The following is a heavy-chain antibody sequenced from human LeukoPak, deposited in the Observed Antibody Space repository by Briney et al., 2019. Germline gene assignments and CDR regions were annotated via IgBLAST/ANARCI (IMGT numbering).Heavy chain of an antibody. D-gene: IGHD1-20*01. V-gene: IGHV1-69*05. CDR1: GGTFSSYA. CDR3: ARETPGGITGTTLGY. CDR2: IIPIFGTA. J-gene: IGHJ4*02. Sequence: SVKVSCKASGGTFSSYAISWARQAPGQGLEWMGGIIPIFGTANYAQKFQGRVTITTDESTSTAYMELSSLRSEVTAVYYCARETPGGITGTTLGYWGQGTLVTVSS.